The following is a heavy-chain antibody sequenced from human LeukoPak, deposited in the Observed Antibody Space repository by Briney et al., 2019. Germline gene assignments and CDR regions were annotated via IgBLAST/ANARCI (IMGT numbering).Heavy chain of an antibody. D-gene: IGHD3-22*01. Sequence: PSETLSLTCTTSGGSIRDGAYFWYWVRQHPGKGLEWVGYIYYSGSTNYNPSLKSRVTISVDTSKNQFSLKLSSVTAADTAVYYCASTEGSGYYYDSSGYYPFDYWGQGTLVTVSS. CDR2: IYYSGST. CDR3: ASTEGSGYYYDSSGYYPFDY. J-gene: IGHJ4*02. V-gene: IGHV4-61*08. CDR1: GGSIRDGAYF.